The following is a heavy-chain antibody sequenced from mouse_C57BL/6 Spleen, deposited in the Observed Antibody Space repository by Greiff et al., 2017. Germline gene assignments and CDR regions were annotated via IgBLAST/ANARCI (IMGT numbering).Heavy chain of an antibody. V-gene: IGHV1-22*01. D-gene: IGHD2-3*01. CDR2: INPNNGGT. J-gene: IGHJ1*03. Sequence: VQLQQSGPELVKPGASVKMSCKASGYTFTDYNMHWVKQSPGKSLEWIGYINPNNGGTSYNQKFKGKATLTVNKSSSTAYMELRSLTSEDSAVYYCANGYYGFYWYFDVWGKGTTVTVSS. CDR1: GYTFTDYN. CDR3: ANGYYGFYWYFDV.